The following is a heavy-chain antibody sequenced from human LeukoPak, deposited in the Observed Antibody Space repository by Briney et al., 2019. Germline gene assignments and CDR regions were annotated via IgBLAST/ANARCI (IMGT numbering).Heavy chain of an antibody. D-gene: IGHD1-1*01. CDR1: GFTFSSYA. CDR2: ISYDGSNK. J-gene: IGHJ4*02. Sequence: PGGSLRLSCAAFGFTFSSYAMHWVRQAPGKGLEWVAVISYDGSNKYYADSVKGRFTISRDNSKNTLYLQMNSLRAEDTAVYYCASSVTTVGAFDYWGQGTLVTVSS. V-gene: IGHV3-30-3*01. CDR3: ASSVTTVGAFDY.